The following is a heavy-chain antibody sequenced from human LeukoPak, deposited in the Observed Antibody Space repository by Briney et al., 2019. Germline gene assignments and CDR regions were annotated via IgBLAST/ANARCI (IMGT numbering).Heavy chain of an antibody. V-gene: IGHV4-39*07. CDR1: GGSISSSSYY. Sequence: SETLSLTCTVSGGSISSSSYYWGWIRQPPGKGLEWIGSIYYSGSTYYNPSLKSRVTISVDTSKNQFSLKLSSVTAADTAVYYCARGDYYDSSGYYQIENDAFDIWGQGTMVTVSS. CDR3: ARGDYYDSSGYYQIENDAFDI. J-gene: IGHJ3*02. D-gene: IGHD3-22*01. CDR2: IYYSGST.